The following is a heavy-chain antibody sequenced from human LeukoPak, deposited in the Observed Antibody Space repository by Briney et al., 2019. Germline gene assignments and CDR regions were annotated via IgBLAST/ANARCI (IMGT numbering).Heavy chain of an antibody. Sequence: GGSLRLSCAASGFTFSSYSMNWVRQAPGKGLEWVSYISSSGSTRYYADSVKGRFTISRDNAKNSLYLQLNSLRAEDTAVYYCARGIGSSTWPLALWGQGTLVTVSS. CDR2: ISSSGSTR. CDR3: ARGIGSSTWPLAL. J-gene: IGHJ4*02. CDR1: GFTFSSYS. V-gene: IGHV3-48*04. D-gene: IGHD6-13*01.